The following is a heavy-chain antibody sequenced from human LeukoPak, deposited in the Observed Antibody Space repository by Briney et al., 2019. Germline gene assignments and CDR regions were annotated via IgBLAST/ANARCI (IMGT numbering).Heavy chain of an antibody. D-gene: IGHD1-26*01. CDR2: IKQDGSEK. J-gene: IGHJ4*02. CDR1: GFTFSSYW. V-gene: IGHV3-7*01. CDR3: ARAPEDGGSYFGGFFDY. Sequence: PGGSLRLSCAASGFTFSSYWMSWVRQAPGKGLEWVANIKQDGSEKYYVDSVKGRFTISRDNAKNSLYLQMNSLRAEDTAVYYCARAPEDGGSYFGGFFDYWGQGTLVTVSS.